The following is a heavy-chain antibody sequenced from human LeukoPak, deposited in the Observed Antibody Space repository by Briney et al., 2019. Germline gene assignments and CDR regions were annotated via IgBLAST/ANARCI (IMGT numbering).Heavy chain of an antibody. CDR2: IYHSGRT. CDR3: ARDETYSDVWSGSAGGGKGNYLDY. D-gene: IGHD3-3*01. V-gene: IGHV4-38-2*02. Sequence: PSETLSLTCTVSGYSISNGYYWGWMRQPPGKGLEWIGSIYHSGRTHYNPSLKSRVIISVDTSKNYFSLKLSSVTAADTAMYYCARDETYSDVWSGSAGGGKGNYLDYWGRGTLVTVSS. J-gene: IGHJ4*02. CDR1: GYSISNGYY.